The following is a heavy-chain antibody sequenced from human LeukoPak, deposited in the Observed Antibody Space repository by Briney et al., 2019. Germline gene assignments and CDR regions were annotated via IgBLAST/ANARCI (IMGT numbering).Heavy chain of an antibody. V-gene: IGHV1-58*02. D-gene: IGHD6-13*01. Sequence: ASVKVSCKASGFTFTNSAMHWVRQARGQRLEWIGWIVVGSANTNYAQKFQERVTITRDMSTSTAYMELSSLRSEDTAVYYCAADLQAAGDLDYRGQGTLVTVSS. J-gene: IGHJ4*02. CDR2: IVVGSANT. CDR1: GFTFTNSA. CDR3: AADLQAAGDLDY.